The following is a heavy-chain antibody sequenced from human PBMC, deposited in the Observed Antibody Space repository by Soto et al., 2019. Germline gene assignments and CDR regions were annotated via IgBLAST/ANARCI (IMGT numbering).Heavy chain of an antibody. J-gene: IGHJ4*02. Sequence: GGSLRLSCATSGFTFSRYGMHWVRQAPGKGLEWVAVIWYDGSNTYYADSMKGRITISRDNSKNTLYLQMNNLRAEDTAVYYCARPPSYYYSYGSGSNFYEGGYFDYWGQGTLVTVSS. CDR1: GFTFSRYG. V-gene: IGHV3-33*01. D-gene: IGHD3-10*01. CDR3: ARPPSYYYSYGSGSNFYEGGYFDY. CDR2: IWYDGSNT.